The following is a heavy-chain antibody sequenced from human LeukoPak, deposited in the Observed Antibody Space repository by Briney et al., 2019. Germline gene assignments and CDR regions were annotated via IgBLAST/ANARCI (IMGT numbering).Heavy chain of an antibody. V-gene: IGHV3-13*01. Sequence: PGGSLRLSCAASGFTFSSYDMHWVRQPTGRGLEWVAAIGTAGDSYYPGSVRGRFTVSREDAKSSLYLQMNSLTAGDTAVYYCARGYSYRYEYWGQGTLVTVSS. D-gene: IGHD3-10*01. CDR2: IGTAGDS. CDR1: GFTFSSYD. J-gene: IGHJ4*02. CDR3: ARGYSYRYEY.